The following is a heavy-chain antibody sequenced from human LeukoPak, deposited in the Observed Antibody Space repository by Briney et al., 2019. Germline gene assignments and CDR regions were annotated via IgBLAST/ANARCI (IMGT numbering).Heavy chain of an antibody. CDR1: GYTFTDYY. Sequence: GASVKVSCKASGYTFTDYYMHWVRQAPGQGLEWVGWINPNNGGTNYAQKFQGRVTMTGDGSISTAYMELSRLRSDDTAVYYCARERTPGSGYGVDYWGQGTVVTVSS. J-gene: IGHJ4*02. CDR2: INPNNGGT. D-gene: IGHD6-25*01. V-gene: IGHV1-2*02. CDR3: ARERTPGSGYGVDY.